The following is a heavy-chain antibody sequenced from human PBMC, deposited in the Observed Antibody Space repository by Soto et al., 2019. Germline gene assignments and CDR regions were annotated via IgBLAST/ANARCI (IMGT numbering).Heavy chain of an antibody. Sequence: SETLSLTCAVYGGSFSGYYWSWFRPPPGKGLEWIGEINHSGSTNYNPSLKSRVTISVDTSKNQFSLKLSSVTAADTAVYYCARGVVAASYYYGMDVWGQGTTVTVSS. CDR1: GGSFSGYY. J-gene: IGHJ6*02. V-gene: IGHV4-34*01. D-gene: IGHD2-15*01. CDR3: ARGVVAASYYYGMDV. CDR2: INHSGST.